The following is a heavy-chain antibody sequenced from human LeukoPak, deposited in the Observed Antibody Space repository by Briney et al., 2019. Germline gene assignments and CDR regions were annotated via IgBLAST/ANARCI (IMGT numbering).Heavy chain of an antibody. J-gene: IGHJ4*02. CDR2: MSSRDNTR. V-gene: IGHV3-48*03. Sequence: PGGSLRLSCAASGFTFSSFDMDWVRQAPRKGLEWISYMSSRDNTRYYAESVRGRFTMSRDNAKNSLSLQMNGLRVEDTAVYYCARGFGRFGHRFGYLGQGTLVTVSS. CDR3: ARGFGRFGHRFGY. CDR1: GFTFSSFD. D-gene: IGHD3-10*01.